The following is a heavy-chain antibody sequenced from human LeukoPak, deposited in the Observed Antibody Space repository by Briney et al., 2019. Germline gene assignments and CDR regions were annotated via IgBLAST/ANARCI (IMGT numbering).Heavy chain of an antibody. J-gene: IGHJ6*03. V-gene: IGHV5-51*01. CDR1: GYSFTSYW. CDR2: IYPGVYDT. CDR3: ARPRISAAGNVYYMDV. Sequence: ESPQISCKGSGYSFTSYWICWVRQMPGKGLEWMGIIYPGVYDTTYSPSFQGQVTISADKSISPAYLQWSSLKASDTTMYYCARPRISAAGNVYYMDVWGKGTTVTVSS. D-gene: IGHD6-13*01.